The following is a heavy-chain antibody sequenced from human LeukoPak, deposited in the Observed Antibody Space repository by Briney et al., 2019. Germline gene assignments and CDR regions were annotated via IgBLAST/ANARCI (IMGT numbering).Heavy chain of an antibody. V-gene: IGHV4-34*01. Sequence: PSETLSLTCAVYGGSFSGYYWSWIRQPPGKGLEWIGEINHSGSTNYNPSLKSRVTISVDTSKNQFSLKLSSVTAADTAVYYCARDPERARPDTAMVIRTGWGQGTLVTVSS. J-gene: IGHJ4*02. D-gene: IGHD5-18*01. CDR3: ARDPERARPDTAMVIRTG. CDR1: GGSFSGYY. CDR2: INHSGST.